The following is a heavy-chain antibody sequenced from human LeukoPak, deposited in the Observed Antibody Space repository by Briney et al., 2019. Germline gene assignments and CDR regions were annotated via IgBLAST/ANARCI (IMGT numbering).Heavy chain of an antibody. CDR3: AREYRLRSDKYYFDY. D-gene: IGHD3-16*02. J-gene: IGHJ4*02. Sequence: ASVKVSCKASGYTFTSYYIHWVRQAPGQGLEWMGIINPSGGNTNYAQKFQGRVSLTRDTPASTVYMELSSLRSEDTAVYYCAREYRLRSDKYYFDYWGQGTLVTVSS. CDR2: INPSGGNT. V-gene: IGHV1-46*01. CDR1: GYTFTSYY.